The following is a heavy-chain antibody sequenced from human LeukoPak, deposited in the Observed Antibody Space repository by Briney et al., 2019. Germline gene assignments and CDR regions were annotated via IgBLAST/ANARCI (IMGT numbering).Heavy chain of an antibody. V-gene: IGHV1-18*01. Sequence: GASVKVSCKASGYTFTSYGISWVRQAPGQGLEWMGWISAYNGNTKYAQKLQGRVTMTTDTSTSTAYMELRSLRSDDTAVYYCARDRHPYYDILTGYYSNWFDPWGQGTLVTVSS. CDR3: ARDRHPYYDILTGYYSNWFDP. D-gene: IGHD3-9*01. J-gene: IGHJ5*02. CDR1: GYTFTSYG. CDR2: ISAYNGNT.